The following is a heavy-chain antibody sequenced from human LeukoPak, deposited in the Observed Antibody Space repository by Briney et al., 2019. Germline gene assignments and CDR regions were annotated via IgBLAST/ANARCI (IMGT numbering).Heavy chain of an antibody. D-gene: IGHD4-23*01. CDR1: GYTFAGYY. CDR3: AREIGWVTRDF. CDR2: INPNSGDT. V-gene: IGHV1-2*06. Sequence: ASVKVSCKASGYTFAGYYMHWVRQAPGQGLEWMGRINPNSGDTDYAQNFQGRVTMTRDTSISTAYMELSRLRSDDTAVYYYAREIGWVTRDFWGQGTLVTVSS. J-gene: IGHJ4*02.